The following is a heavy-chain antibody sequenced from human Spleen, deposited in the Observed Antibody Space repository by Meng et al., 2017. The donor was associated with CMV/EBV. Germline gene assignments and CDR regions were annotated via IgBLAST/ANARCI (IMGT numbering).Heavy chain of an antibody. D-gene: IGHD1-26*01. CDR3: ARAGMGANRGFDP. CDR2: IHPHRGDT. CDR1: GYTFTAHY. Sequence: ASVKVSCKASGYTFTAHYFHWVRQAPGQGLEWMGWIHPHRGDTNYAQQFQGRVTLTRDTSISTAYMELSSLRSEDTAVYYCARAGMGANRGFDPWGQGTLVTVSS. J-gene: IGHJ5*02. V-gene: IGHV1-2*02.